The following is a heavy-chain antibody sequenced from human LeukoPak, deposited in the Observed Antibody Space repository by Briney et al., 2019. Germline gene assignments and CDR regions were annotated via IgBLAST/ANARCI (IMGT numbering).Heavy chain of an antibody. Sequence: SETLSLTCTVSGDSVSSGLYYWSWIRQPPGKELKWIGWIYYSGSTNYNPSLKSRVTMSVDKSKNHFSLKLSSVTAADTAVYYCARTPSRPYYYYYMDVWSKGTTVAVSS. V-gene: IGHV4-61*03. CDR2: IYYSGST. CDR1: GDSVSSGLYY. J-gene: IGHJ6*03. CDR3: ARTPSRPYYYYYMDV.